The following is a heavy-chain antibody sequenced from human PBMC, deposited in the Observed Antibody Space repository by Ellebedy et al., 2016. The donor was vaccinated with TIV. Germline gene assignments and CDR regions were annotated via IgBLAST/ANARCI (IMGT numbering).Heavy chain of an antibody. V-gene: IGHV3-74*01. CDR2: INIDGSGT. J-gene: IGHJ4*02. D-gene: IGHD6-13*01. CDR1: GFTFSNYW. CDR3: AKLSGVLSWYADY. Sequence: PGGSLRLSCAASGFTFSNYWMHWVRQAPGKGLVWVSQINIDGSGTNYADSVKGRFTISSDNSKRTLYLQRNSLRADDTAIYYCAKLSGVLSWYADYWGLGARVTVSS.